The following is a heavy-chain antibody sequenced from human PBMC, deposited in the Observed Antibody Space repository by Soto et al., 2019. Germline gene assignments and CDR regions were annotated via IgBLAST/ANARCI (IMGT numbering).Heavy chain of an antibody. D-gene: IGHD6-13*01. CDR3: ARAGYSSSWYHFDY. J-gene: IGHJ4*02. Sequence: LALTCTVSGGSISSYYWNWIRQPPGKGLEWIGYGYYSGSTNYNPSLKSRVTISVDTSKNQFSLKLSSVTAADTAVFYCARAGYSSSWYHFDYWGQGTLVTVSS. CDR2: GYYSGST. V-gene: IGHV4-59*01. CDR1: GGSISSYY.